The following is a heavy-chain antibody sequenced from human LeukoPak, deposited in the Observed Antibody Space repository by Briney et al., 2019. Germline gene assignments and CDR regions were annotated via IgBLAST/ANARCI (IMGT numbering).Heavy chain of an antibody. Sequence: GGSLRLSCAASGFTFDDYAMHWVRQATGKGLEWVSGISWNSGSIGYADSVKGRFTISRDNAKNSLYLQMNSLRAEDMALYYCAKGQYDFWSGLFDYWGQGTLVTVSS. CDR3: AKGQYDFWSGLFDY. J-gene: IGHJ4*02. D-gene: IGHD3-3*01. CDR1: GFTFDDYA. V-gene: IGHV3-9*03. CDR2: ISWNSGSI.